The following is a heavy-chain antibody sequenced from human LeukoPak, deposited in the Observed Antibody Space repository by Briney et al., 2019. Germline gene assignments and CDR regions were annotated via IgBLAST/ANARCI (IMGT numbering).Heavy chain of an antibody. V-gene: IGHV3-30*03. D-gene: IGHD5-18*01. CDR3: ATDSPYSYADL. CDR2: ISYDGRNE. Sequence: GRSLRLSCTASSFTLSSHGMHWVRQAPGKGLEWVAVISYDGRNEYYADPMRGRFTVSRDNSKNTLYLQMNSVRAEDTAVYYCATDSPYSYADLWGRGTLVTVSS. J-gene: IGHJ2*01. CDR1: SFTLSSHG.